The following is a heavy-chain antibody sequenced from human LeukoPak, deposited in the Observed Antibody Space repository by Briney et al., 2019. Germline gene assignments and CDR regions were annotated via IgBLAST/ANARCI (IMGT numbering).Heavy chain of an antibody. D-gene: IGHD3-3*01. CDR3: ARGSITIFGVVRYYFDY. Sequence: GGPLRLSCAASGFTFSSYGMHWVRQAPGKGLEWVAVIWYDGSNKYYADSVKGRFTISRDNPKNTLYLQMNSLRAEDTAVYYCARGSITIFGVVRYYFDYWGQGTLVTVSS. CDR1: GFTFSSYG. J-gene: IGHJ4*02. V-gene: IGHV3-33*01. CDR2: IWYDGSNK.